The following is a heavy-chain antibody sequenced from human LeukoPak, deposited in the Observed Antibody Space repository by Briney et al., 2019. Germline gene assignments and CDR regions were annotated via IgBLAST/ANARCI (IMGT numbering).Heavy chain of an antibody. CDR1: GGTFSSYA. CDR3: ARGPRWAGTFDY. D-gene: IGHD6-19*01. CDR2: IIPIFGTA. Sequence: SVKVSCKASGGTFSSYAISWVRQAPGQGLEWMGRIIPIFGTANYAQKFQGRVTITTDESTSTAYMELSSLRSEDTALYYCARGPRWAGTFDYWGQGTLVTVSS. J-gene: IGHJ4*02. V-gene: IGHV1-69*05.